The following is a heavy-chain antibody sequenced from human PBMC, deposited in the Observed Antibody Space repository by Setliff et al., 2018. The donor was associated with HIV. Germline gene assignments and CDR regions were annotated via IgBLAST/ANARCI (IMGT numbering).Heavy chain of an antibody. CDR3: AKLDYYDYSGSWARKVAVDF. J-gene: IGHJ3*01. D-gene: IGHD3-22*01. CDR1: GLTLSNSA. V-gene: IGHV3-23*01. CDR2: IQSGGIM. Sequence: GGSLRLSCAASGLTLSNSAMTWVRQRPGRGLEWVPLIQSGGIMYYADSVKGRFTISRDNSNNTLSLQMSSLRAEDTALYYCAKLDYYDYSGSWARKVAVDFWGRGTMVTVSS.